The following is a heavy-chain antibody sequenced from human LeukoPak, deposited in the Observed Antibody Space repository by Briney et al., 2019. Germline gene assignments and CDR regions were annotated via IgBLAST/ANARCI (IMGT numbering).Heavy chain of an antibody. Sequence: SETLSLTCAVYGDSFSGSYWNWLRQPPGKGLQWIGEVTHDGRINYNPSLRGRVTISVDTSMNQFSLRLTSVTAADTAVYYCATIYGDFSDFDSWAQGTLVTVSS. CDR1: GDSFSGSY. J-gene: IGHJ4*02. CDR3: ATIYGDFSDFDS. CDR2: VTHDGRI. V-gene: IGHV4-34*01. D-gene: IGHD4-17*01.